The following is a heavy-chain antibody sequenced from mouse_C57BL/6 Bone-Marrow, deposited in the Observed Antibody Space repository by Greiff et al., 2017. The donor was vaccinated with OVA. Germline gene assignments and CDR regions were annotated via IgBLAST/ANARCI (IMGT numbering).Heavy chain of an antibody. J-gene: IGHJ2*01. CDR3: ARSRGVSTVVATDY. V-gene: IGHV1-54*01. CDR2: INPGSGGT. CDR1: GYAFTNYL. D-gene: IGHD1-1*01. Sequence: VQLQQSGAELVRPGTSVKVSCKASGYAFTNYLIEWVKQRPGQGLEWIGVINPGSGGTNYNEKFKGKATLTADKSSSTAYMQLSSLTSEDSAVYFGARSRGVSTVVATDYWGQGTTLTVSS.